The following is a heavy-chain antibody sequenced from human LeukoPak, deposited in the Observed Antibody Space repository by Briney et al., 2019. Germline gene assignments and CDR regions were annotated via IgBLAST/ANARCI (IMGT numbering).Heavy chain of an antibody. CDR2: IYYRGST. CDR1: GGSLSGYY. CDR3: ARATVDSGIKSFDS. V-gene: IGHV4-59*01. J-gene: IGHJ5*01. D-gene: IGHD3-10*01. Sequence: PSETLSLTCAVSGGSLSGYYWTWIRQPPGKGLEWIGYIYYRGSTGYNPSLKSRVTMSVDTSKNQFSLNLRSMTAADTAVYYCARATVDSGIKSFDSWGQGTLVTVSS.